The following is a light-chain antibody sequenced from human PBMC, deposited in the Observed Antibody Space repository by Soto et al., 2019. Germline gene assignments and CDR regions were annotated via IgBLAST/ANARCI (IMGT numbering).Light chain of an antibody. J-gene: IGLJ2*01. Sequence: QSALTQPPSASGSPGQSVTISCTGTSSDVGGYNFVSWYQQHPGKAPKLMIYEVSERPSGVPDRFSGSKSGNTASLTVSGXXXXXXXDXYCSSYAGSNIVVFGGGTKLTV. V-gene: IGLV2-8*01. CDR3: SSYAGSNIVV. CDR1: SSDVGGYNF. CDR2: EVS.